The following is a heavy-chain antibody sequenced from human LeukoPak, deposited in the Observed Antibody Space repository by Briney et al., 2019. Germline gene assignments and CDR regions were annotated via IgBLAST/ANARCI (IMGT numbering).Heavy chain of an antibody. CDR1: GFTFSNAW. V-gene: IGHV3-15*01. CDR2: IKSKTDGSTT. Sequence: GGSLRLSCAASGFTFSNAWMSWVRQAPGKGLEWVGRIKSKTDGSTTDYAAPVKGRFTISRDDSKNTLYLQMNSLKTEDTAVYYCTTETPLLLWFGELYSHSFDYWGQGTLVTVSS. D-gene: IGHD3-10*01. CDR3: TTETPLLLWFGELYSHSFDY. J-gene: IGHJ4*02.